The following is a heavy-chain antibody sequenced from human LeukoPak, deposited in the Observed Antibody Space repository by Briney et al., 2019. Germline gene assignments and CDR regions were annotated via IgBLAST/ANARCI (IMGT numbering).Heavy chain of an antibody. CDR1: GFSFSTYA. J-gene: IGHJ6*02. CDR2: IVGGGDNT. V-gene: IGHV3-23*01. CDR3: AKGMSGEPSFYGMDV. Sequence: PGGSLRLSCAASGFSFSTYAMNWVRQAPGKGLEWVSGIVGGGDNTYYADSVKGRFTISRGNSKNTLYLQMNSLRVEDTAVFYCAKGMSGEPSFYGMDVWGQGTTVTVSS. D-gene: IGHD1-14*01.